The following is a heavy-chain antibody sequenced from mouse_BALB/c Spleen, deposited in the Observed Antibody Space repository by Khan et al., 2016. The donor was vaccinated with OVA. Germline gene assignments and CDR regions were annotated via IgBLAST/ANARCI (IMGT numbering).Heavy chain of an antibody. CDR2: ISYSGNT. V-gene: IGHV3-2*02. D-gene: IGHD2-4*01. Sequence: EVKLLESGPGLVKPSQSLSLTCTVTGYSITSEYAWNWIRQFPGNKLEWMGYISYSGNTRYNPSLKSRISITRDTSKNQFFLQLNSVTTEDTATYCCARKDYYDYDPFPYWGQGTLVTVSA. CDR3: ARKDYYDYDPFPY. J-gene: IGHJ3*01. CDR1: GYSITSEYA.